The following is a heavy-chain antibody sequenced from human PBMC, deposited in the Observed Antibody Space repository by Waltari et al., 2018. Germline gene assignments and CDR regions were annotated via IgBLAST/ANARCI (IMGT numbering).Heavy chain of an antibody. CDR1: GYTFTSYY. J-gene: IGHJ3*02. V-gene: IGHV1-46*01. CDR3: AREKRVTTPFDAFDI. Sequence: QVQLVQSGAEVKKPGASVKVSCKASGYTFTSYYMHWVRQAPGQGLEWMGIINPRGGRKSYGQKFQGRFTMTRDTSTSTVYMELSSLRSEDTAVYYGAREKRVTTPFDAFDIWGQGTMVTVSS. D-gene: IGHD4-17*01. CDR2: INPRGGRK.